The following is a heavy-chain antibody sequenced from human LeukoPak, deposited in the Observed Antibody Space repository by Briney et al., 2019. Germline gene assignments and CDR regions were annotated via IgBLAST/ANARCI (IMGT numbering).Heavy chain of an antibody. CDR1: GFTFSSYS. CDR2: ISSSSTI. J-gene: IGHJ4*02. V-gene: IGHV3-48*04. Sequence: AGRSLRLSCAASGFTFSSYSMNWVRQAPGKGLEWVSYISSSSTIYYADSVKGRFTISRDNAKNSLYLQMNSLRAEDTAVYYCARTIGIGIAAAGTANWGQGTLVTVSS. D-gene: IGHD6-13*01. CDR3: ARTIGIGIAAAGTAN.